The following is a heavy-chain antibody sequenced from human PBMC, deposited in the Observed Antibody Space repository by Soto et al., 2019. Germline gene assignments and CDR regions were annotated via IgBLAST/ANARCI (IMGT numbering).Heavy chain of an antibody. Sequence: ASVKVSCKASGYTFTSYAMHWVRQAPGQRLEWMGWINAGNGNTYYSQQFQGRVTFTRDTSAGTVYMQLSSLRSEDKAVYYCARDDSGFSGSHYIDYFNYWGQGALVTVSS. D-gene: IGHD1-26*01. CDR1: GYTFTSYA. V-gene: IGHV1-3*01. CDR3: ARDDSGFSGSHYIDYFNY. CDR2: INAGNGNT. J-gene: IGHJ4*02.